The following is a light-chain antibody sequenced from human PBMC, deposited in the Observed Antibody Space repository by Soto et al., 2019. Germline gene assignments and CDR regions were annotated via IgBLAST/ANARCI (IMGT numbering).Light chain of an antibody. CDR2: EVN. CDR1: RSDIGDSNF. Sequence: QSALTQPVSVSGSPGQSVTISCTGPRSDIGDSNFISWYQQSPGKAPRLLIYEVNNRPSGVSRRFSGSKAGNTASLTISGLLEDDEADYFCASFRSGTILVFGSGTKVTVL. J-gene: IGLJ1*01. V-gene: IGLV2-14*01. CDR3: ASFRSGTILV.